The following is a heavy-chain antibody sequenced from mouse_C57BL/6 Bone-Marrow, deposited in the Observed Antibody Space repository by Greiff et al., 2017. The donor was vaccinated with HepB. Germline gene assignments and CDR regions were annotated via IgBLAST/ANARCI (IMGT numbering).Heavy chain of an antibody. Sequence: VHLVESDAELVKPGASVKISCKVSGYTFTDHTIHWMKQRPEQGLEWIGYIYPRDGSTKYNEKFKGKATLTADKSSSTAYMQLNSLTSDDSAVYFCARRVDYYAMDYWGQGTSVTVSS. CDR1: GYTFTDHT. D-gene: IGHD1-1*01. CDR3: ARRVDYYAMDY. J-gene: IGHJ4*01. V-gene: IGHV1-78*01. CDR2: IYPRDGST.